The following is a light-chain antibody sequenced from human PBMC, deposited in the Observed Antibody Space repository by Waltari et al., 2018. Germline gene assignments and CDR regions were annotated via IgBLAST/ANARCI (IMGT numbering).Light chain of an antibody. J-gene: IGLJ7*01. V-gene: IGLV2-23*01. CDR2: EGS. Sequence: QSALTQPASVSGSPGQSITISCTGTSSDVGSYNLVSWYQQHPGKAPKLMIYEGSKRPSGGSHRFSGSKSGNTASLTISGLQAEDEADYYCCSYAGSSTFAVFGGGTQLTVL. CDR3: CSYAGSSTFAV. CDR1: SSDVGSYNL.